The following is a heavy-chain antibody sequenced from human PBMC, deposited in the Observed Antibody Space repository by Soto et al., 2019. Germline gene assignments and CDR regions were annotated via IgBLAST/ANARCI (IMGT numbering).Heavy chain of an antibody. D-gene: IGHD3-3*01. Sequence: SETLSLTCTVSGGSISSSSYYWGLIRQPPGKGLEWIGSIYYSGSTYYNSSLKSRVTISVDTSKNQFSLTLSSVTAADTAVYYCAVGEYDFRSGYHWFDPWGQGTLVTVSS. CDR2: IYYSGST. J-gene: IGHJ5*02. CDR3: AVGEYDFRSGYHWFDP. CDR1: GGSISSSSYY. V-gene: IGHV4-39*01.